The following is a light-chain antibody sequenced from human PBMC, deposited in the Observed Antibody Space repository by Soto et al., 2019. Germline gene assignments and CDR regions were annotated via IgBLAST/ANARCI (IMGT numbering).Light chain of an antibody. V-gene: IGKV3-20*01. Sequence: EIELTQSPGTLSLSPGERATLSCRASQSVSSSYLAWYQQRPGQAPRVLIYGASSRATGIPDRFSGSGSGTDFTLTISRLEPEDFAVYYCQQYGSASWTFGQGTKVDIK. CDR1: QSVSSSY. J-gene: IGKJ1*01. CDR3: QQYGSASWT. CDR2: GAS.